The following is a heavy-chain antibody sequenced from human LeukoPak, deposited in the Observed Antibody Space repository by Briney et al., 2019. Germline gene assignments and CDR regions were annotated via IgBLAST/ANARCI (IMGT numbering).Heavy chain of an antibody. CDR2: INWNGGST. J-gene: IGHJ6*02. Sequence: GGSLRLSCAASGFTFDDYGMSWVRHAPGKGLEWGSGINWNGGSTGYADSVKGRVNIPKDNAKNSLYLQINSLRGQDTAWYHSAGARRWFGENGMDVWGQGTTVTVSS. CDR3: AGARRWFGENGMDV. CDR1: GFTFDDYG. D-gene: IGHD3-10*01. V-gene: IGHV3-20*01.